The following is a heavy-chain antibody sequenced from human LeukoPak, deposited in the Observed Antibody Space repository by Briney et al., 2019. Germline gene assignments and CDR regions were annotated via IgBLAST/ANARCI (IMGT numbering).Heavy chain of an antibody. Sequence: SVKVSCKASGGTFSSYAISWVRQAPGQGLEWMGGIIPIFGTANYAQKFQGRVTITADESTSTAYMELSSLRSEDTAVYYCARDHAYYYLRGGYYYMDVWGKGTTVTISS. V-gene: IGHV1-69*13. D-gene: IGHD3-10*01. CDR3: ARDHAYYYLRGGYYYMDV. J-gene: IGHJ6*03. CDR2: IIPIFGTA. CDR1: GGTFSSYA.